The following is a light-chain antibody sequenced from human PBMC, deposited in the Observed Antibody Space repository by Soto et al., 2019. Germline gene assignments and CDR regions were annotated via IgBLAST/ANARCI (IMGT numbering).Light chain of an antibody. CDR1: QSVYSNF. J-gene: IGKJ1*01. CDR2: GAS. V-gene: IGKV3-20*01. Sequence: EIVLTQSPGTLSLSPGERATLSCRASQSVYSNFLAWYQQKPGQAPRLLIYGASSRATGIPDRFSGSASGTDFTLTISRLEPEDFAMYYCQQYGVSWTFGQGTKVELK. CDR3: QQYGVSWT.